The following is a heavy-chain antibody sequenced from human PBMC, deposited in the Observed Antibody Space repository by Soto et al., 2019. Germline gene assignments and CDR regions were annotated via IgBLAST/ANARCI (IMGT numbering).Heavy chain of an antibody. V-gene: IGHV3-23*01. CDR2: ISGSGGST. J-gene: IGHJ5*02. CDR1: GFTFSSYA. CDR3: AKAARSGSLKNPNWFDP. Sequence: GGSLRLSCAASGFTFSSYAMSWVRQAPGKGLEWVSAISGSGGSTYYADSVKGRFTISRDNSKNTLYLQMSSLRAEDTAVYYCAKAARSGSLKNPNWFDPWGQGTLVTVSS. D-gene: IGHD3-10*01.